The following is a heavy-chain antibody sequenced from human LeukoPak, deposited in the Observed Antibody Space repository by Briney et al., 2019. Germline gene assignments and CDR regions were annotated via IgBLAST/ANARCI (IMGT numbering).Heavy chain of an antibody. CDR3: ARFAPAATYYYYYYMDV. CDR1: GYTFTGYY. D-gene: IGHD2-2*01. CDR2: INPNSGGT. Sequence: ASVKVSCKASGYTFTGYYMRWVRQAPGQGLEWMGWINPNSGGTNYAQKFQGRVTMTRDTSISTAYMELSRLRSDDTAVYYCARFAPAATYYYYYYMDVWGKGTTVTVSS. J-gene: IGHJ6*03. V-gene: IGHV1-2*02.